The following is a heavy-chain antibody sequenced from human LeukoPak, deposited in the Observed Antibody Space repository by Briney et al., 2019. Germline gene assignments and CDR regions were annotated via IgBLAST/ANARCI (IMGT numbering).Heavy chain of an antibody. CDR3: AKNGNTGYTSSWYWFDP. J-gene: IGHJ5*02. D-gene: IGHD6-13*01. CDR1: GYTFTAYY. V-gene: IGHV1-2*02. Sequence: GASVKVSCKASGYTFTAYYMHWARQAPGQGLEWMGWINPNSGGTNYAQKFQGRVTMTRDTSISTAYMELTRLTFDDTAVYYCAKNGNTGYTSSWYWFDPWGQGTLVTVSS. CDR2: INPNSGGT.